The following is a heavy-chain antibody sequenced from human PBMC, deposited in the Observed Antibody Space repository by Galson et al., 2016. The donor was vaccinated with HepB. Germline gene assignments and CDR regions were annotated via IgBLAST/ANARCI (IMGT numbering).Heavy chain of an antibody. CDR1: GYTFTSHF. Sequence: SVKVSCKASGYTFTSHFMHWVRQAPGQGLEWMGVINPSGGSTSYAQQFQGRVTMTRDTPTTMVYMELSSLRFEDTAVYYCAIGHRGGSYVFAFDIWGQGTMVTVSS. J-gene: IGHJ3*02. V-gene: IGHV1-46*03. CDR2: INPSGGST. D-gene: IGHD1-26*01. CDR3: AIGHRGGSYVFAFDI.